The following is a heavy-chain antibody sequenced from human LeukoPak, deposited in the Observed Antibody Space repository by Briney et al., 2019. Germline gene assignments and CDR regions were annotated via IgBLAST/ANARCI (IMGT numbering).Heavy chain of an antibody. CDR3: ARVTLLDYGDLVPGRNGYYYIDV. CDR2: IKQDGSEK. CDR1: GFTFVNYA. Sequence: GGSLRLSCTASGFTFVNYAMTWVRQTPGKGLEWVANIKQDGSEKYYVDSVKGRFTISRDDAKNSLYLQMNSLRAEDTAVYYCARVTLLDYGDLVPGRNGYYYIDVWGKGTTVTVSS. J-gene: IGHJ6*03. D-gene: IGHD4-17*01. V-gene: IGHV3-7*01.